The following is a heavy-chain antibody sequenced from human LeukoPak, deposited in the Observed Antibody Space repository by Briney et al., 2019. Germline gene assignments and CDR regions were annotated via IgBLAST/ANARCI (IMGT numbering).Heavy chain of an antibody. CDR1: GFTFSSYG. D-gene: IGHD4-17*01. CDR3: GKMGFGTTGGGGIDY. J-gene: IGHJ4*02. Sequence: GGSLRLSCAASGFTFSSYGMHWVRQAPGKGLEWVAVISYDGSNKYYADSVKGRFTISRDNSKNTLYLQMNSLRAEDTAVYYCGKMGFGTTGGGGIDYWGQGTLVTVSS. V-gene: IGHV3-30*18. CDR2: ISYDGSNK.